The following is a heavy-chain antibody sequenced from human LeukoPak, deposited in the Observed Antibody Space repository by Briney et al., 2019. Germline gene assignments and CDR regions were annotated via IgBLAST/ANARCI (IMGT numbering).Heavy chain of an antibody. CDR1: GGSISSYY. CDR3: ARDLRVPGKYYFDY. J-gene: IGHJ4*02. D-gene: IGHD3-10*01. Sequence: KPSETLSLTCTVSGGSISSYYWSWIRQPPGKGLEWIGYIYYSGSTNYNPSLKSRVTISVDTSKSQFSLKLSSVTAADTAVYYCARDLRVPGKYYFDYWGQGTLVTVSS. V-gene: IGHV4-59*01. CDR2: IYYSGST.